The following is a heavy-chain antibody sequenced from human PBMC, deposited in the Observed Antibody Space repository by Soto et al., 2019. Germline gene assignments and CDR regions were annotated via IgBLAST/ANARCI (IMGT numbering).Heavy chain of an antibody. Sequence: ASVKVSCKASGYTFTSYGITWVRQAPGQGLEWMGWINAYNGNTNYAQNLQGRVTMTTDTSTSTADMELRSLTSDDAVVYYCARDFTLVAGPDHWGQGTQVTVSS. D-gene: IGHD6-19*01. CDR1: GYTFTSYG. V-gene: IGHV1-18*01. CDR2: INAYNGNT. J-gene: IGHJ4*02. CDR3: ARDFTLVAGPDH.